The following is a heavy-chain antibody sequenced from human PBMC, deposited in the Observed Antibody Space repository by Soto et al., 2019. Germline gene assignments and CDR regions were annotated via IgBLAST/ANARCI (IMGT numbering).Heavy chain of an antibody. V-gene: IGHV3-48*01. CDR3: ARARFTPLYHDYGDYPTAYYYYYMDV. CDR2: ISSSSSTI. Sequence: GGSLRLSCAASGFTFSSYSMNWVRQAPGKGLEWVSYISSSSSTIYYADSVKGRFTISRDNAKNSLYLQMNSLRAEDTAVYYCARARFTPLYHDYGDYPTAYYYYYMDVWGKGTTVTVSS. CDR1: GFTFSSYS. D-gene: IGHD4-17*01. J-gene: IGHJ6*03.